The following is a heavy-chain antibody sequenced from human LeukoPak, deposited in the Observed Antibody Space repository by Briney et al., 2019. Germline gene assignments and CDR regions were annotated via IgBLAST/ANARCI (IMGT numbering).Heavy chain of an antibody. CDR3: ARSRQRIAVALFDY. J-gene: IGHJ4*02. Sequence: SETLSLTCTVSGGSISSSSYYWGWIRQPPGKGLEWIGSIYYSGSTYYNPSLKSRVTISVDTSKNQFSLKLSSVTAADTAVYYCARSRQRIAVALFDYWGQGTLVTVSS. D-gene: IGHD6-19*01. CDR2: IYYSGST. CDR1: GGSISSSSYY. V-gene: IGHV4-39*01.